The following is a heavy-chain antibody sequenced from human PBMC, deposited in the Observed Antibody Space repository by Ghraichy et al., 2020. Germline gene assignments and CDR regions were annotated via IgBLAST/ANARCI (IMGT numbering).Heavy chain of an antibody. CDR1: GGSISSGDYY. CDR3: ARERGTGDYYYGMDV. CDR2: IYYSGST. Sequence: SETLSLTCTVSGGSISSGDYYWSWIRQPPGKGLEWIGYIYYSGSTYYNPSLKSRVTISVDTSKNQFSLKLSSVTAADTAVYYCARERGTGDYYYGMDVWGQGTTVTVSS. D-gene: IGHD3-16*01. J-gene: IGHJ6*02. V-gene: IGHV4-30-4*01.